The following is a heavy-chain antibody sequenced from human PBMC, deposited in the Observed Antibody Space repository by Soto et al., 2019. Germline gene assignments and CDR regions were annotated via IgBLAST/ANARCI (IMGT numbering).Heavy chain of an antibody. V-gene: IGHV3-30-3*01. CDR3: ARDLHDSSGLLVDY. J-gene: IGHJ4*02. Sequence: PGGSLRLSCAASGLTFRSYWMHWVRQAPGKGLEWVAVISYDGSNKYYADSVKGRFTISRDNSKNTLYLQMNSLRAEDTAVYYCARDLHDSSGLLVDYWGQGTLVTVSS. D-gene: IGHD3-22*01. CDR1: GLTFRSYW. CDR2: ISYDGSNK.